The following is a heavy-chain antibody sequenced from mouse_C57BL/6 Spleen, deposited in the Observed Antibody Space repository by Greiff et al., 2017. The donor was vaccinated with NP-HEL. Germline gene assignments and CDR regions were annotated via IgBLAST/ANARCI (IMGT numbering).Heavy chain of an antibody. D-gene: IGHD1-1*01. J-gene: IGHJ1*03. CDR3: ARSLYGSSGYFDV. CDR2: INPSSGYT. Sequence: QVQLQQSGAELAKPGASVKLSCKASGYTFTSYWMHWVKQRPGQGLEWIGYINPSSGYTKYNQKFKDKATLTADKSSSTAYMQLSSLTYEDSAVYYCARSLYGSSGYFDVWGTGTTVTVSS. CDR1: GYTFTSYW. V-gene: IGHV1-7*01.